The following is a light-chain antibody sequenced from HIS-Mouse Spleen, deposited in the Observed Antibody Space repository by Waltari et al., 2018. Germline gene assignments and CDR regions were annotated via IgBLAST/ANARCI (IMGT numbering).Light chain of an antibody. Sequence: AIQLTQSPSSLSASVGDRVTITCRASQGISSALAWYQQKPGKAPKLMIYDASSLESGVPSRFSGSGSGTDFTLTISSLQPEDFATYYCQQFNSYPITFGQGTRLEIK. CDR2: DAS. CDR3: QQFNSYPIT. CDR1: QGISSA. V-gene: IGKV1-13*02. J-gene: IGKJ5*01.